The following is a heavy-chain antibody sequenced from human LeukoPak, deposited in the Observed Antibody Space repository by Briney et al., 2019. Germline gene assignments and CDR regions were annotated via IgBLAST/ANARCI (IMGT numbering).Heavy chain of an antibody. J-gene: IGHJ6*03. CDR2: INPNSGGT. CDR1: GYTFTGYY. D-gene: IGHD4-11*01. CDR3: ARGPTVITDYYYYYMDV. Sequence: ASVKVSCKASGYTFTGYYIHWVRQAPGQGLGWMGWINPNSGGTNYAQKFQGRVTMTRDTSISTAYMELSRLRSDDTAVYYCARGPTVITDYYYYYMDVWGKGTTVTVSS. V-gene: IGHV1-2*02.